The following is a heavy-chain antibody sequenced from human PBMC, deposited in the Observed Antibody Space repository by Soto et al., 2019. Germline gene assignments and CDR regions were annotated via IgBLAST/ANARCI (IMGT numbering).Heavy chain of an antibody. CDR1: VYIFTTFD. D-gene: IGHD1-7*01. CDR3: ARELPSDNYGMDV. J-gene: IGHJ6*02. CDR2: MNPNSGNT. Sequence: ASVKVSCKASVYIFTTFDINCVRQATGQGLEWVGWMNPNSGNTGYAQKFQGRVTMTRNTSISTAYMELSSLRSEDTAVYYCARELPSDNYGMDVWGQGTTVTVSS. V-gene: IGHV1-8*01.